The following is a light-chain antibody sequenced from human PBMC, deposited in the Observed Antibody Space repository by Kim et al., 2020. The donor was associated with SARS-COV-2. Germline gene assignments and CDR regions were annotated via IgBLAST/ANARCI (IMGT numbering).Light chain of an antibody. V-gene: IGKV3-15*01. Sequence: EIVMTQSPATLSVSLGERATLSCRASQSVSSNLAWYQQKPGQAPRLLIYGASTRATGIPARFSGGGSGTEFTLTISSLQSEDFAVYYCQQYHNWPQTFGQGTKVEIK. CDR1: QSVSSN. CDR3: QQYHNWPQT. J-gene: IGKJ1*01. CDR2: GAS.